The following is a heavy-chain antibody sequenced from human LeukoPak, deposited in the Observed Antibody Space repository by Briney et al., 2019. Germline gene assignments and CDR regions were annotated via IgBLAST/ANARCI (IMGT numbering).Heavy chain of an antibody. J-gene: IGHJ5*02. CDR3: AKSSAGITWFDP. Sequence: GGSLRLSCAASGFTFSSYAMSWVRQAPGKGLEWVSAISGSGGSTYYADSVKGRFTISRDNSKNTLYPQMDSLRSDDTAVYYCAKSSAGITWFDPWGQGTLVTVSS. V-gene: IGHV3-23*01. CDR2: ISGSGGST. D-gene: IGHD1-1*01. CDR1: GFTFSSYA.